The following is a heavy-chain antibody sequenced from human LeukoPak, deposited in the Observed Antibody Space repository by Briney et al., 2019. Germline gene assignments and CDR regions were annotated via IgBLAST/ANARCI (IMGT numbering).Heavy chain of an antibody. CDR3: AREYSNYYGMDV. CDR2: IWYDGSNK. D-gene: IGHD6-13*01. CDR1: GFTFSSYG. Sequence: GGSLRLSCAASGFTFSSYGMHWVRQAPGKGLEWVAVIWYDGSNKYYADSVKGRFTISRDNSKNTLYLQMNSLRAEDTAVYYCAREYSNYYGMDVWGQGTTVTVSS. J-gene: IGHJ6*02. V-gene: IGHV3-33*01.